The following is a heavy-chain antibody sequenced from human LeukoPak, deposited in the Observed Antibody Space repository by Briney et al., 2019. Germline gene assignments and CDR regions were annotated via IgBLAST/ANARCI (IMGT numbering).Heavy chain of an antibody. J-gene: IGHJ4*02. V-gene: IGHV4-61*02. CDR2: IYTSGST. CDR1: GGSVSSGGYY. Sequence: SETLSLTCTVSGGSVSSGGYYWSWIRQPAGKGLEWIGRIYTSGSTNYNPSLKSRVTISVDTSKNQFSLKLSSVTAADTAVYYCARQAGSYYRFDYWGQGTLVTVSS. D-gene: IGHD3-10*01. CDR3: ARQAGSYYRFDY.